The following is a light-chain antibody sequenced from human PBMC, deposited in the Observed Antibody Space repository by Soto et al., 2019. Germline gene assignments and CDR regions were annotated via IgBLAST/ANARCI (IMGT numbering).Light chain of an antibody. Sequence: DIQMTQSPSSLSASVGDSVTVTCRASQPIGTSLHWYQQRAGKAPKVLISSASRLQSGVSSRFSGSGSGTHFTHTISSLRPEDSATYYCLQGYNTFWTFGQGTKVEIK. V-gene: IGKV1-39*01. CDR3: LQGYNTFWT. CDR2: SAS. J-gene: IGKJ1*01. CDR1: QPIGTS.